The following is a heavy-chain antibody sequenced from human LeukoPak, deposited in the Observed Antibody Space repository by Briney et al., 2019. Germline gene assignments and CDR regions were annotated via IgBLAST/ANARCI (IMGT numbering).Heavy chain of an antibody. CDR1: GGSISSGGYY. CDR2: INHSGST. D-gene: IGHD3-9*01. Sequence: SETLSLTCTVSGGSISSGGYYWSWIRQPPGKGLEWIGEINHSGSTNYNPSLKSRVTISVDTSKNQFSLKLSSVTAADTAVYYCARLTPVLRYFDWLAGWFDPWGQGTLVTVSS. V-gene: IGHV4-39*07. J-gene: IGHJ5*02. CDR3: ARLTPVLRYFDWLAGWFDP.